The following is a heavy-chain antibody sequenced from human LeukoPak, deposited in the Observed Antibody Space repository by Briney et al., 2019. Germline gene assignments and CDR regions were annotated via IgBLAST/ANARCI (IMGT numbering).Heavy chain of an antibody. Sequence: SVKVSCKASGGTFSSYAISWVRQAPGQGLEWMGRIIPIFGTANYAQKFQGRVTITTDESTSTAYMELSSLRSEDTAVYYCATFGNYEFSYYDSSAAEYFQHWGQGTLVTVSS. D-gene: IGHD3-22*01. CDR3: ATFGNYEFSYYDSSAAEYFQH. J-gene: IGHJ1*01. V-gene: IGHV1-69*05. CDR2: IIPIFGTA. CDR1: GGTFSSYA.